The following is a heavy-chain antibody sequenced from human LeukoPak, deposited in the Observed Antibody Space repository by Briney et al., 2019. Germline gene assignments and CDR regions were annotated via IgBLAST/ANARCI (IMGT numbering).Heavy chain of an antibody. D-gene: IGHD4-17*01. J-gene: IGHJ4*02. CDR2: INGIGTSI. CDR1: GFSFDFSGYA. V-gene: IGHV3-23*05. Sequence: GRSLRLSCAASGFSFDFSGYAMSWVRQAPGKGLEWVSGINGIGTSIYYADSVKGRFTISRDNSDNTLYLQMNSLRADDTAVYYCAKGSIYGDYGDFDHWGQGTLVTVSS. CDR3: AKGSIYGDYGDFDH.